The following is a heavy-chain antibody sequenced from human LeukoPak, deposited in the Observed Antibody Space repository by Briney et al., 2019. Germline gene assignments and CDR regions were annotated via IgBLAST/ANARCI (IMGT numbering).Heavy chain of an antibody. CDR1: GYFFPNAW. Sequence: GGSLRLSCTISGYFFPNAWLNWVRQAPGRGLEWVGRIKSNQDGGITDYAAPVQDRFTISRDDSKNTLYLQMNSLKTEDTAVYYCTTEPRGRYYFDYWGQGTLVTVSS. V-gene: IGHV3-15*01. J-gene: IGHJ4*02. D-gene: IGHD3-16*01. CDR2: IKSNQDGGIT. CDR3: TTEPRGRYYFDY.